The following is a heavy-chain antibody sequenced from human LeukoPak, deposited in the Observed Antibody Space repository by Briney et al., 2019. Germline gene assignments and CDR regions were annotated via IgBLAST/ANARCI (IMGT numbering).Heavy chain of an antibody. CDR3: TTGYWNARHDGY. CDR1: GFIFSDAW. J-gene: IGHJ4*02. V-gene: IGHV3-15*01. Sequence: GGSLRLSCVASGFIFSDAWMSWVRQAPGKGLEWVGRIKSKADGETTDYAAPLKGRFTISRDDSKNTLYVQINSLKTEDTGVYYCTTGYWNARHDGYWGQGTLVTVSS. CDR2: IKSKADGETT. D-gene: IGHD1-1*01.